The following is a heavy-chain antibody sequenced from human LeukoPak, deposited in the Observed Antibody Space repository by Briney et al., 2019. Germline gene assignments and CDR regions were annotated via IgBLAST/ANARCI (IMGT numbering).Heavy chain of an antibody. CDR1: GFTFSSYS. CDR3: ARVLHKRNYDSSGFYVY. Sequence: GGSLRLSCAASGFTFSSYSMNWVRQAPGKGLEWVSVIYSGGSTYYADSVKGRFTISRDNSKNTLYLQMNSLRAEDTAVYYCARVLHKRNYDSSGFYVYWGQGTLVTVSS. V-gene: IGHV3-53*01. J-gene: IGHJ4*02. CDR2: IYSGGST. D-gene: IGHD3-22*01.